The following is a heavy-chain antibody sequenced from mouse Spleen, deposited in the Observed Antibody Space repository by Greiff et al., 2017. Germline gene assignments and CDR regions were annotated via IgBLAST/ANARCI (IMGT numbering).Heavy chain of an antibody. V-gene: IGHV2-6-1*01. Sequence: QVHVKQSGPGLVAPSQSLSITCTISGFSLTSYGVHWVRQPPGKGLEWLVVIWSDGSTTYNSALKSRLSISKDNSKSQVFLKMNSLQTDDTAMYYCARAAYYRYEGAMDYWGQGTSVTVSS. CDR3: ARAAYYRYEGAMDY. D-gene: IGHD2-14*01. CDR1: GFSLTSYG. J-gene: IGHJ4*01. CDR2: IWSDGST.